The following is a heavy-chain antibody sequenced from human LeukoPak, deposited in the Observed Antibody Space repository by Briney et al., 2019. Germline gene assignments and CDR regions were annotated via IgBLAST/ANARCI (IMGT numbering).Heavy chain of an antibody. CDR2: ITHKSGAT. V-gene: IGHV1-2*02. CDR3: VSWAGGNSDVASFDY. D-gene: IGHD2-21*01. J-gene: IGHJ4*02. CDR1: GYPFTDYY. Sequence: ASVKVSCKASGYPFTDYYIHWVRQSPGEEFEWMGWITHKSGATKFAQKFQGRVTLTRDTSIRTVYMELSNLISDDTATYYCVSWAGGNSDVASFDYWGQGTLVTVSS.